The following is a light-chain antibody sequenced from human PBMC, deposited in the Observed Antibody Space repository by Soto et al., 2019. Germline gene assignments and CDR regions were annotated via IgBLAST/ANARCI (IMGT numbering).Light chain of an antibody. Sequence: DIQVTQSPSTLSASVGDRVTITCRASQSLNDWLAWYQQKPGKAPKLLIYKASGLESGVPSRFSGSGSGTEFTLTISSLQPDDSATYYCQQYNGYPWTFGQGTKVEIK. CDR3: QQYNGYPWT. CDR2: KAS. V-gene: IGKV1-5*03. CDR1: QSLNDW. J-gene: IGKJ1*01.